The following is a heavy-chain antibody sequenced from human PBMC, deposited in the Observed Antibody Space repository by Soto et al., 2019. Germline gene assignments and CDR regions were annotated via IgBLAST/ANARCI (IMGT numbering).Heavy chain of an antibody. CDR1: GFTFSSYG. Sequence: QVQLVESGGGVVQPGRSLRLSCAASGFTFSSYGMHWVRQAPGKGLEWVAVISYDGSNKYYADSVKGRFTISRDNSKNTLYLQMNSLRAEDTAVYYCAKALYSSDSSGYYPTPLDDWGQGTLVTVSS. D-gene: IGHD3-22*01. CDR3: AKALYSSDSSGYYPTPLDD. V-gene: IGHV3-30*18. CDR2: ISYDGSNK. J-gene: IGHJ4*02.